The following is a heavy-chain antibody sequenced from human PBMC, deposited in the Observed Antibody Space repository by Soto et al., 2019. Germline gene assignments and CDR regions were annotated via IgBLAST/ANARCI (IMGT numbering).Heavy chain of an antibody. CDR2: IYPGDSDT. J-gene: IGHJ4*01. D-gene: IGHD2-21*02. CDR1: GYSFSSYW. Sequence: PGESLKISCQGSGYSFSSYWMGWVRQVPGKGLEWMGNIYPGDSDTRYNPSFQGQVTISIDKSINTAYLQWSSLRASDTAIYYCARPYGGNSPLFDYWGQGTLVTVSS. V-gene: IGHV5-51*01. CDR3: ARPYGGNSPLFDY.